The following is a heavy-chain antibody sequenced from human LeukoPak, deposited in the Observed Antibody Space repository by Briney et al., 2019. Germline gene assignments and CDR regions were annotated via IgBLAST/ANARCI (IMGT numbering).Heavy chain of an antibody. CDR1: TVSISSYY. D-gene: IGHD3-9*01. Sequence: PSETLSLTCTVSTVSISSYYWSWIRQPPGKGLEWIGYIYYSGSTNYNPSLKSRVTISVDTSKNQFSLKLSSVTAADTAVYYCASSLKADYDILTGQTPFDYWGQGTLVTVSS. J-gene: IGHJ4*02. CDR2: IYYSGST. V-gene: IGHV4-59*08. CDR3: ASSLKADYDILTGQTPFDY.